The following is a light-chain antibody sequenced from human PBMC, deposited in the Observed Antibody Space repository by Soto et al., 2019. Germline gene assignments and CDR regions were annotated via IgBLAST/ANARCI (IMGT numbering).Light chain of an antibody. CDR3: QQYGSSPT. CDR1: QSVTSSY. Sequence: ESVLTQSPGTLSLSPGERATLSCRASQSVTSSYLAWYQQKPGQAPRLLIYGASYRATGIPDRFSGSGSGTDFTLTISRLEPEDFAVYYCQQYGSSPTFGQGTKVDIK. J-gene: IGKJ1*01. V-gene: IGKV3-20*01. CDR2: GAS.